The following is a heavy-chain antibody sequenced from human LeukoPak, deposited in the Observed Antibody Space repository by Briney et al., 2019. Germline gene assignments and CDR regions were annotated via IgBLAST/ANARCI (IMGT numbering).Heavy chain of an antibody. D-gene: IGHD2-2*01. J-gene: IGHJ4*02. Sequence: GGSLRLSYAASGFTFSSYSMNWVRQAPGKGLEWVSYISSSSSTIYYADSVKGRFTISRDNAKNSLYLQMNSLRAEDTAVYYCARDGIVVVPAAIYGSNTPYGYWGQGTLVTVSS. CDR1: GFTFSSYS. CDR2: ISSSSSTI. V-gene: IGHV3-48*01. CDR3: ARDGIVVVPAAIYGSNTPYGY.